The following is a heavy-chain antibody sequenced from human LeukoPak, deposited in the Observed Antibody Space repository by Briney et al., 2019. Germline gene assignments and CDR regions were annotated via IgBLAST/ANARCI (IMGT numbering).Heavy chain of an antibody. CDR3: ARSGILIVVVPAAPSDYFDY. D-gene: IGHD2-2*01. CDR2: ISYDGSNK. J-gene: IGHJ4*02. CDR1: GFTFSSYA. V-gene: IGHV3-30-3*01. Sequence: GRSLRLSCAASGFTFSSYAMHWVRQAPGKGLEWVAVISYDGSNKYYADSVKGRFTISRDNSKNTLYLQMNSLRAEDTAVYYCARSGILIVVVPAAPSDYFDYWGQGTLVTVSS.